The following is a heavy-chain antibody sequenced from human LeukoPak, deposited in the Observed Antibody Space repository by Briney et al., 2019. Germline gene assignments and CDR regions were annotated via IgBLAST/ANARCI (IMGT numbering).Heavy chain of an antibody. V-gene: IGHV4-4*07. CDR2: IYTSGSA. CDR1: GGSVRSYY. Sequence: SETLSLTCAVSGGSVRSYYWRWIRQPAGTGLEWIGRIYTSGSANYNPSLKSRVTMSVDTSKNQFSLKVSSVTAADTAVYYCARDYDDSRFDYWGQGTLVTVSS. D-gene: IGHD4-17*01. J-gene: IGHJ4*02. CDR3: ARDYDDSRFDY.